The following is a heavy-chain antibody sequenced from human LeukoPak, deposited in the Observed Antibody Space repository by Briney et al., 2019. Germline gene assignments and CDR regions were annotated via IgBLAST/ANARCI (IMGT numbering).Heavy chain of an antibody. D-gene: IGHD2-8*01. J-gene: IGHJ4*02. CDR1: GFTFSSYG. V-gene: IGHV3-23*01. Sequence: GGSLRLSCAASGFTFSSYGMSWVRQAPGKGLEWVSAISGSGGSTYYADSVKGRFTISRDNSKNTLYLQMNSLRAEDTAVYYCATPANGVELGDFDYWGQGTLVTVSS. CDR2: ISGSGGST. CDR3: ATPANGVELGDFDY.